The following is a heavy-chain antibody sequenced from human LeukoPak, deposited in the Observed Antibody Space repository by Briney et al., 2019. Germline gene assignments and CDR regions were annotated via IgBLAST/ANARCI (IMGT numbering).Heavy chain of an antibody. Sequence: GGSLRPSRSVSWFTHCRKLMSWGPPAPGEGLEWVSVIYSGASTYYADSVKGRFTISRDNSKNTLYLQMNSLRAEDTAVYYCARSYGDYCDYWGQGTLVTVSS. J-gene: IGHJ4*02. CDR3: ARSYGDYCDY. CDR2: IYSGAST. D-gene: IGHD4-17*01. CDR1: WFTHCRKL. V-gene: IGHV3-53*01.